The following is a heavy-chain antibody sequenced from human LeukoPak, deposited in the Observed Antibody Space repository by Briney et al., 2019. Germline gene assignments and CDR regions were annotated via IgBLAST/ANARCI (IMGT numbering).Heavy chain of an antibody. CDR2: IGSSGSST. J-gene: IGHJ4*02. Sequence: GGSLRLSCAAPGFSFSDSYMSWIRQAPGKGLEWVSYIGSSGSSTFYADSVKGRFTVSRDNSRNSLFLQMNGLRAEDTAVYYCATRYSPFDFWGQGTLVTVSS. CDR1: GFSFSDSY. V-gene: IGHV3-11*04. D-gene: IGHD5-18*01. CDR3: ATRYSPFDF.